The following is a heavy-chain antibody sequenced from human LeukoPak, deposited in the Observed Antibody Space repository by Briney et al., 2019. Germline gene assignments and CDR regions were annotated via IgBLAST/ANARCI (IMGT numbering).Heavy chain of an antibody. V-gene: IGHV3-30*03. CDR3: TRGYGSFDN. CDR1: GFTFISYD. J-gene: IGHJ4*02. Sequence: PGGSLRLSCAVSGFTFISYDMHWVRQAPGKGLKWVAIISYDGNDKYYADSVKGRFTISRDNSKNTLYLQMNSLIAEDTAVYYCTRGYGSFDNWGQGTLVIVSS. CDR2: ISYDGNDK. D-gene: IGHD3-10*01.